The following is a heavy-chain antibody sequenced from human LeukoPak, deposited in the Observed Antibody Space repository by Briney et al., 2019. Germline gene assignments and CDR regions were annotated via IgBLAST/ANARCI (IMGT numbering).Heavy chain of an antibody. Sequence: ESGPTLFKSTQTLTLTCSVSGFSLSVGGMGVGWIRQPPGKAPEWLSVVYWDDEKRYSPSLQTRLTVTADISKNQVVLTMTNMDPVDTATYYCARLIVGAARVFDSWGQGTLVTV. J-gene: IGHJ4*02. D-gene: IGHD1-26*01. V-gene: IGHV2-5*02. CDR1: GFSLSVGGMG. CDR3: ARLIVGAARVFDS. CDR2: VYWDDEK.